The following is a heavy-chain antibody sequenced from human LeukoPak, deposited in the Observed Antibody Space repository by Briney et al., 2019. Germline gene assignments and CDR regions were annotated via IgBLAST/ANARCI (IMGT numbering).Heavy chain of an antibody. CDR2: ISGTGTTI. V-gene: IGHV3-11*04. CDR1: GLTFSDYY. CDR3: AVQITMIVVVPYFDY. D-gene: IGHD3-22*01. J-gene: IGHJ4*02. Sequence: AGGSLRLSCAASGLTFSDYYMTWIRQAPGKELEWVSSISGTGTTIYSADSVRGRFTVSRDNARNSLFLHMNSLRAEDTAVYYCAVQITMIVVVPYFDYWGQGTLVTVGS.